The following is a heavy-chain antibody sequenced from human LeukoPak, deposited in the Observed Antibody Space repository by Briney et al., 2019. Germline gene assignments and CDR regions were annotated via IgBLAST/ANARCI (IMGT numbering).Heavy chain of an antibody. D-gene: IGHD5-18*01. CDR2: INHSGST. CDR3: ARVQLWKYYFDY. J-gene: IGHJ4*02. Sequence: SETLSLTCSVSGGSIRSYYWSWIRQPPGKGLEWIGEINHSGSTNYNPSLKSRVTISVDTSKNQFSLKLSSVTAADTAVYYCARVQLWKYYFDYWGQGTLVTVSS. CDR1: GGSIRSYY. V-gene: IGHV4-34*01.